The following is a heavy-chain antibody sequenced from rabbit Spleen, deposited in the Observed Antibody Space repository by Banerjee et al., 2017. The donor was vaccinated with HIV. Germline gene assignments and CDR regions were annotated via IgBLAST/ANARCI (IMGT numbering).Heavy chain of an antibody. CDR2: MNTVSGNA. CDR1: GFSCYYKCV. J-gene: IGHJ4*01. V-gene: IGHV1S45*01. D-gene: IGHD1-1*01. CDR3: ARDLVAVIGWNFSL. Sequence: QEQLVESGGGLVKPEGSLTLTCTASGFSCYYKCVMCWVRQAPGKGLQWIGCMNTVSGNAVYATWAKGRFPISSASSTTVALRMTSLTAADTATYFCARDLVAVIGWNFSLWGPGTLVTVS.